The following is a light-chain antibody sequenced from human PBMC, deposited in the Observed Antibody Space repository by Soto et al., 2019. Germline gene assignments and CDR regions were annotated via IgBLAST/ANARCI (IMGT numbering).Light chain of an antibody. V-gene: IGKV3-20*01. CDR1: QSVSSSY. CDR2: GAS. CDR3: QQYGSSRWT. Sequence: EIVLTQSPGTLSLSPGGRATLSCRASQSVSSSYLAWYQQKPGQAPRLVIYGASSRATGIPDRFSGSGSGTDFTLTISRLESEDFAVYYCQQYGSSRWTVGHGTKVDIK. J-gene: IGKJ1*01.